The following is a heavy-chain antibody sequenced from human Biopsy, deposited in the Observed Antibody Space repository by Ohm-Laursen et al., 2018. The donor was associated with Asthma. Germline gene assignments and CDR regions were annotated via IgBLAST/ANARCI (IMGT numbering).Heavy chain of an antibody. CDR3: ARAGDYSPYYGIDV. Sequence: SVKVSCKTSGYTFNSAGITWVRQAPGQGLEWMGWISVYNGNTKVAQKLQDRVTMITDTSTSTAYMELRSLRSDDTAVYFCARAGDYSPYYGIDVWGQGTTVTVS. CDR1: GYTFNSAG. CDR2: ISVYNGNT. J-gene: IGHJ6*02. D-gene: IGHD3-10*01. V-gene: IGHV1-18*01.